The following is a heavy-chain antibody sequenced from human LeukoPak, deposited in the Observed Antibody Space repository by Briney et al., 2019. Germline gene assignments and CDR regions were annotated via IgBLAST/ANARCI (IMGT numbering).Heavy chain of an antibody. J-gene: IGHJ3*02. CDR2: ISGSGGST. CDR3: AKDIYGSGSYYHGDAFDI. D-gene: IGHD3-10*01. CDR1: GFTFSSYA. Sequence: GGSLRLSCAASGFTFSSYAMSWVRQAPGKGLEWVSAISGSGGSTYYADSVKGRFTISRDNSKNTLCLQMNSLRAEDTAVYYCAKDIYGSGSYYHGDAFDIWGQGTMVTVSS. V-gene: IGHV3-23*01.